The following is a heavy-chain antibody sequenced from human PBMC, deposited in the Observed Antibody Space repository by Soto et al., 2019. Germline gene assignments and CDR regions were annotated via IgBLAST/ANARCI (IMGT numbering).Heavy chain of an antibody. CDR2: IYYSGST. D-gene: IGHD5-18*01. Sequence: PSETLSLTCTVSGGSISSGDYYWSWIRQPPGKGLEWIGHIYYSGSTYYNPSLKSRVTISVDTSKNHFSLKLSSVTAADTAVYYCARVLKVQLWLGRIDYWGQGTLVTVSS. J-gene: IGHJ4*02. CDR3: ARVLKVQLWLGRIDY. CDR1: GGSISSGDYY. V-gene: IGHV4-30-4*01.